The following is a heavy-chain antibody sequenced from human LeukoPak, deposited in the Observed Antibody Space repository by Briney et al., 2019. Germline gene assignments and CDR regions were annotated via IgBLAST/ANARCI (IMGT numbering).Heavy chain of an antibody. D-gene: IGHD5-24*01. CDR3: ARDYKYAFDN. CDR1: GFTFTTSA. CDR2: IGIDSGNT. V-gene: IGHV3-48*01. Sequence: PGGSLRLSCAASGFTFTTSAMTWVRQAPGKGLEWISYIGIDSGNTNYADSVKGRFTISGDKAKNSLYLQMNSLRVEDTAVYYCARDYKYAFDNWGQGTLVTVSS. J-gene: IGHJ4*02.